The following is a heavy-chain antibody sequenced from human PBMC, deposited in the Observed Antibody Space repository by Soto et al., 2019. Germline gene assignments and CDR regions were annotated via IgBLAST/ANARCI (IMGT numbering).Heavy chain of an antibody. CDR2: ISSSGSTI. CDR1: GFTFSSYE. Sequence: PGGSLRLSCAASGFTFSSYEMNWVRQAPGKGLEWVSYISSSGSTIYYADSVKGRFTISRDNAKNSLYLQMNSLRAEDTAVYYCARAEEQWLRNIDHFDIWGQGKMVTV. J-gene: IGHJ3*02. V-gene: IGHV3-48*03. CDR3: ARAEEQWLRNIDHFDI. D-gene: IGHD6-19*01.